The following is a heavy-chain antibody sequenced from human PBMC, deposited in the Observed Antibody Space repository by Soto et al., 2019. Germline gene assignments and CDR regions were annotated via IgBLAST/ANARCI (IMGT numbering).Heavy chain of an antibody. D-gene: IGHD1-1*01. CDR3: ARSQRLACYDY. CDR1: GFSFSDHY. V-gene: IGHV3-72*01. J-gene: IGHJ4*02. Sequence: GGSLRLSCAASGFSFSDHYMDWVRQAPGKGLEWVGRTLNKAESYTTEYAASVNGRFTISRDDSENSLYLQMNSVKTEDTAVYYCARSQRLACYDYWGQGALVTVSS. CDR2: TLNKAESYTT.